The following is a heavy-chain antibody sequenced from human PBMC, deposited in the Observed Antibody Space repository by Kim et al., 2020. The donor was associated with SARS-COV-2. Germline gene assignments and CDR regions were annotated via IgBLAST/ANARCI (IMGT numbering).Heavy chain of an antibody. CDR2: IYYSGST. CDR3: ARRSGTPGVNWFDP. J-gene: IGHJ5*02. D-gene: IGHD2-15*01. V-gene: IGHV4-59*01. CDR1: GGSISSYY. Sequence: SETLSLTCTVSGGSISSYYWSWIRQPPGKGLEWIGYIYYSGSTNYNPSLKSRVTISVDTSKNQFSLKLSSVTAADTAVYYCARRSGTPGVNWFDPWGQGTLVTVSS.